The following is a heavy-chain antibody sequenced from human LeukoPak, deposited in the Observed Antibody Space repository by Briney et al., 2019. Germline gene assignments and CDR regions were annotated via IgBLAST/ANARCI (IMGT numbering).Heavy chain of an antibody. Sequence: SETLSLTCTVSGGSISSGGYYWSWIRQHPGKGLEWIGYIYYSGSTYYNPSPKSRVTISVDTSKNQFSLKLTSVTAADTAVYYCARGDNFGSGSPGNFDYWGQGTLVTVSS. J-gene: IGHJ4*02. D-gene: IGHD3-10*01. V-gene: IGHV4-31*03. CDR1: GGSISSGGYY. CDR2: IYYSGST. CDR3: ARGDNFGSGSPGNFDY.